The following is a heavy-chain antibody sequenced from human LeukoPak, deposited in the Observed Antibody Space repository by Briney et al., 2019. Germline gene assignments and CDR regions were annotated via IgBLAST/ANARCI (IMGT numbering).Heavy chain of an antibody. J-gene: IGHJ3*02. CDR1: GGSISSYY. CDR3: ARESANWRAFDI. D-gene: IGHD7-27*01. V-gene: IGHV4-59*01. CDR2: IYYSGST. Sequence: SETLSLTCTVSGGSISSYYCSWIRQPPGKGLEWIGSIYYSGSTSYSPSLKSRVTISVDTSKNQFSLKLNSVTAADTAVYYCARESANWRAFDIWGQGTMVSVSS.